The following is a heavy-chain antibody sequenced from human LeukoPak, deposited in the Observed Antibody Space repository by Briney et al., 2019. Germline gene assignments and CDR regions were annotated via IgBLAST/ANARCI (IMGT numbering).Heavy chain of an antibody. J-gene: IGHJ4*02. V-gene: IGHV3-48*02. D-gene: IGHD3-22*01. CDR3: ARDEYYYDSSGLSFDY. Sequence: PGGSLRLSCAASGFTFSSYSMNWVRQAPGKGLEWVSYISSSSSTIYYADSVKGRFTISRDNAKNSLYLQMNSLRDEDTAVYYCARDEYYYDSSGLSFDYWGQGTLVTVSS. CDR1: GFTFSSYS. CDR2: ISSSSSTI.